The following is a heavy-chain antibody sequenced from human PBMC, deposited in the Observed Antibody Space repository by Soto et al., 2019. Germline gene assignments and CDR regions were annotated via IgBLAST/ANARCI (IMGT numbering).Heavy chain of an antibody. CDR1: GGTFSSYA. V-gene: IGHV1-69*13. CDR2: IIPIFGTA. J-gene: IGHJ4*02. D-gene: IGHD3-22*01. CDR3: ARDRGRFTMIFDY. Sequence: SVKVSCKASGGTFSSYAISWVRQAPGQGLEWMGGIIPIFGTANYAQKFQGRVTVTADESTSTAYMELSSLRSEDTAVYYCARDRGRFTMIFDYWGQGTLVTVSS.